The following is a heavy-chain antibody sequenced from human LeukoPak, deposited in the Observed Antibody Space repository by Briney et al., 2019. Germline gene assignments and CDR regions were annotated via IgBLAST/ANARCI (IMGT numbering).Heavy chain of an antibody. CDR2: IYYSGST. J-gene: IGHJ4*02. CDR3: ARDKDSGYDFDY. D-gene: IGHD5-12*01. Sequence: PSETLSLTCTVSGGSISSSSYYWGWIRQPPGKGLEWIGSIYYSGSTYYNPSLKSRVTISVDTPKNQFSLKLSSVTAADTAVYYCARDKDSGYDFDYWGQGTLVTVSS. CDR1: GGSISSSSYY. V-gene: IGHV4-39*07.